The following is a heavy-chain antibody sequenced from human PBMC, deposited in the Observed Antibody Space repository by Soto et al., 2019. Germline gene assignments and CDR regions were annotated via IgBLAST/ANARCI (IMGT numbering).Heavy chain of an antibody. D-gene: IGHD1-20*01. V-gene: IGHV4-34*01. CDR2: INHSGST. CDR3: AREGITNWFDP. Sequence: LSLTCAVYGGSFSGYYWSWIRQPPGKGLEWIGEINHSGSTNYNPSLKSRVTISVDTSKNQFSLKLSSVTAADTAVYYCAREGITNWFDPWGQGTLVTVSS. CDR1: GGSFSGYY. J-gene: IGHJ5*02.